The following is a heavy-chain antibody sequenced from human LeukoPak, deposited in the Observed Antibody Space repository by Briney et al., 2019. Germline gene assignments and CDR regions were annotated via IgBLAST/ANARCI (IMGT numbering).Heavy chain of an antibody. CDR2: INPNSGGT. D-gene: IGHD4-17*01. CDR3: TRAFEYGWFDP. Sequence: ASVKVSCKASGYTFTGYYMHWVRQAPGQGLEWMGWINPNSGGTNYAQKFQGRVTMTRDMSITTAYMDLSRLTSDDTAVYYCTRAFEYGWFDPWGQGTLVIVSS. J-gene: IGHJ5*02. CDR1: GYTFTGYY. V-gene: IGHV1-2*02.